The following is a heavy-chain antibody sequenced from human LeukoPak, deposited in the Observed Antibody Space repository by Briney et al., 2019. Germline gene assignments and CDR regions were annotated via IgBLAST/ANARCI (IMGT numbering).Heavy chain of an antibody. CDR1: GYSISSGYY. V-gene: IGHV4-61*01. J-gene: IGHJ5*02. CDR2: IYYSGST. Sequence: SETLSLTCTVSGYSISSGYYWGWIRQPPGKGLGWIGYIYYSGSTNYNPSLKSRVTISVDTSKNQFSLKLSSVTAADTAVYYCARERRAAPYNWFDPWGQGTLVTVSS. D-gene: IGHD2-15*01. CDR3: ARERRAAPYNWFDP.